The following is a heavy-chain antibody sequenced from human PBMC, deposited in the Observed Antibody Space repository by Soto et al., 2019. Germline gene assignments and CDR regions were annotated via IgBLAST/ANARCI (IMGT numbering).Heavy chain of an antibody. V-gene: IGHV4-59*08. CDR2: IYYSGST. CDR1: GGSISSYY. D-gene: IGHD4-17*01. J-gene: IGHJ4*02. Sequence: QVQLQESGPGLVKPSETLSLTCTVSGGSISSYYWSWIRQPPGKGLEWIGYIYYSGSTNYNPSLKSRVTISVDTSKNQFSLKLSSVTAADTAVYYCARLRRYYFDYWGQGTLVTVSS. CDR3: ARLRRYYFDY.